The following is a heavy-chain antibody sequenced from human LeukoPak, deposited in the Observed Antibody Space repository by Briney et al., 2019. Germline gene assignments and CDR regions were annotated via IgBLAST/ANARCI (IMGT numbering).Heavy chain of an antibody. Sequence: PSETLSLTCTVSGGSISGSSYYWGWIRQPPGKGLEWMGSIYYSGSTYYNPSLKSRVTISVDTSKNQFSLKLSSVTAADTAVYYCASVAYSSGWYRSWFDPWGQGTLVTVSS. V-gene: IGHV4-39*07. CDR1: GGSISGSSYY. D-gene: IGHD6-19*01. CDR2: IYYSGST. CDR3: ASVAYSSGWYRSWFDP. J-gene: IGHJ5*02.